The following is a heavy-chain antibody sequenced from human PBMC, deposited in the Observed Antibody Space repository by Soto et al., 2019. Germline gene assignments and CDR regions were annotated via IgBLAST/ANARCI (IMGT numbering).Heavy chain of an antibody. CDR2: IYWNDDK. D-gene: IGHD5-12*01. CDR1: GFSLSTGGVG. Sequence: ESGPTLVNPTQTLTLTCTFSGFSLSTGGVGVGWIRQPPGKALEWLALIYWNDDKRYSPSLKSRLTITKDTSKNQVVLTMTNMDPVDTATYYCAHSIVATITSSDNWFDPWGQGTLVTVSS. CDR3: AHSIVATITSSDNWFDP. V-gene: IGHV2-5*01. J-gene: IGHJ5*02.